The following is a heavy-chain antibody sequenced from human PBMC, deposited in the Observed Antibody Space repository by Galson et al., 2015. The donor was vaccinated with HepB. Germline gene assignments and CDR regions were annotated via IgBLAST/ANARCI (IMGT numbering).Heavy chain of an antibody. V-gene: IGHV3-7*01. CDR3: AKSLRGDYFDY. CDR1: GFTFSSYW. CDR2: IKQDGSEK. D-gene: IGHD3-10*01. Sequence: SLRLSCAASGFTFSSYWMSWVRQAPGKGLEWVANIKQDGSEKYYADSVKGRFTISRDNSKNTLYLQMNSLRAEDTAVYYCAKSLRGDYFDYWGQGTLVTVSS. J-gene: IGHJ4*02.